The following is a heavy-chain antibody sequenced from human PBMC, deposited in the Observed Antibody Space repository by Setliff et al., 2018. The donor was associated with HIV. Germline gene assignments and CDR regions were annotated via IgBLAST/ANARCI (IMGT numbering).Heavy chain of an antibody. CDR2: IYHSGST. V-gene: IGHV4-38-2*02. D-gene: IGHD5-18*01. J-gene: IGHJ4*02. Sequence: SETLSLTCTVSGGSISSYYWGWIRQPSGKGLEWIGSIYHSGSTYYNPSLKSRVTISVDTSKNQFSLKLSSVTAADTAVYYCARHPDTAMVTYWGQGTLVTVSS. CDR3: ARHPDTAMVTY. CDR1: GGSISSYY.